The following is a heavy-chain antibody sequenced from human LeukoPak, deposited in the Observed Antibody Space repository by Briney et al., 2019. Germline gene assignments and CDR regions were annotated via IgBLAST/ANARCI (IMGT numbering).Heavy chain of an antibody. CDR2: ISYDGSNK. J-gene: IGHJ3*02. CDR1: GFTFSSYA. V-gene: IGHV3-30-3*01. CDR3: AREQQLAYDAFDI. Sequence: GSLRLSCAASGFTFSSYAMHWVRQAPGKGLEWVAVISYDGSNKYYADSVKGRFTISRDNSKNTLYLQMNSLRAEDTAVYYCAREQQLAYDAFDIWGQGTMVTVSS. D-gene: IGHD6-13*01.